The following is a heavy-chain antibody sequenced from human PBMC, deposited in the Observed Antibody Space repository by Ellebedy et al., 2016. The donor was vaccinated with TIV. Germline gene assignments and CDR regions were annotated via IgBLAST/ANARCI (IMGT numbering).Heavy chain of an antibody. D-gene: IGHD3-10*01. CDR2: IYWDDDK. CDR3: SHFGLGARNFDY. Sequence: SGPTLVTPTPTLTLTCTFSGFSLSTSGVGVGWIRQPPGKALEWLSLIYWDDDKRYSPSLKRRLTIPKDHSKNQVVLTMTNMDPVDTATYYCSHFGLGARNFDYWGQGTLVTVSS. V-gene: IGHV2-5*02. CDR1: GFSLSTSGVG. J-gene: IGHJ4*02.